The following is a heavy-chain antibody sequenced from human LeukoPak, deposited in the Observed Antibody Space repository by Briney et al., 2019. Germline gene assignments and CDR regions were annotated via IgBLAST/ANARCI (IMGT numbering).Heavy chain of an antibody. CDR3: ARVFTMIVETDAFDI. CDR1: GGSISSSSYY. D-gene: IGHD3-22*01. CDR2: IYYSGST. V-gene: IGHV4-39*07. J-gene: IGHJ3*02. Sequence: SETLSLTCTVSGGSISSSSYYWGWIRQPPGKGLEWIGSIYYSGSTYYNPSLKSRVTISVDTSKNQFSLKLSSVTAADTAVYYCARVFTMIVETDAFDIWGQGTMVTVSS.